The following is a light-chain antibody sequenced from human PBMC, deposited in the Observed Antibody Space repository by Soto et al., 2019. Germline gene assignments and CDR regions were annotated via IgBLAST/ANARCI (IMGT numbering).Light chain of an antibody. V-gene: IGKV1-33*01. CDR1: QDISNY. J-gene: IGKJ4*01. CDR2: DAS. CDR3: QQYDNLPPT. Sequence: DIQMTQSPSSVSASVGDRVTITCQASQDISNYLNWYQQKPGKAPKLLIYDASNLETGVPSRFSGSGSGTDFTFTISSLQPEDIATYYCQQYDNLPPTLGGGTKVDIK.